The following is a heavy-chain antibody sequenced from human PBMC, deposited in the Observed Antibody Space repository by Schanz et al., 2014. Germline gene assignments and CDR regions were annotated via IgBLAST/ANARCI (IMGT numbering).Heavy chain of an antibody. D-gene: IGHD2-15*01. CDR2: ISGRGDST. V-gene: IGHV3-23*04. CDR1: GFSFSTYA. CDR3: VGETRYCSGGTCYSGGLDY. J-gene: IGHJ4*02. Sequence: EVQLVESGGGLAQPGGSLRLSCAASGFSFSTYAMNWVRQAPGKGLEWVSLISGRGDSTHYADSVKGRFTISRDNSRKTLSLQMNSLRAEDTAIYYCVGETRYCSGGTCYSGGLDYWGQGTLVTVSS.